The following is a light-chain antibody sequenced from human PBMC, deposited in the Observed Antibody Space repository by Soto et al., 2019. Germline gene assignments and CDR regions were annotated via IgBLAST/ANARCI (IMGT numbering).Light chain of an antibody. CDR3: QSYDSSLSGYV. CDR1: SSNIGAGYD. Sequence: QSVLTQPPSVSGAPGQRGTISCTGSSSNIGAGYDVPWYQQLPGTAPKLLIYGNSNRPSGVPDRFSGSKSGTSASLAITGLQAEDEADYYCQSYDSSLSGYVFGTGTKVTVL. CDR2: GNS. V-gene: IGLV1-40*01. J-gene: IGLJ1*01.